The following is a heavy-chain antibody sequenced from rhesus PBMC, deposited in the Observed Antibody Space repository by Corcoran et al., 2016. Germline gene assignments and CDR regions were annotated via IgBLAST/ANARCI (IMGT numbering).Heavy chain of an antibody. CDR2: IIESGGTT. V-gene: IGHV3-100*02. J-gene: IGHJ4*01. CDR3: TIAAAIFDY. Sequence: DVQLVESGGGLVKPGGSLRLSCVASGFTFSSYEMHWVRQAPGKGWDWVSVIIESGGTTYSADSVKGRLTISRNNAKNALFLQMNSLRAEDTAVYYCTIAAAIFDYWGQGVLVTVSS. CDR1: GFTFSSYE. D-gene: IGHD6-31*01.